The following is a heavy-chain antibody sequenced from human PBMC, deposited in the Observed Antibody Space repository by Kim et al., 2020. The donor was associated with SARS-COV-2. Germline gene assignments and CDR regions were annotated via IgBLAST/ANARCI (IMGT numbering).Heavy chain of an antibody. J-gene: IGHJ6*02. V-gene: IGHV3-30*02. Sequence: KGRFTIPRDNSKSTLYLQMNSRRAEDTAVYYCAKDIWFGEPYYYYYGMDVWGQGTTVTVSS. D-gene: IGHD3-10*01. CDR3: AKDIWFGEPYYYYYGMDV.